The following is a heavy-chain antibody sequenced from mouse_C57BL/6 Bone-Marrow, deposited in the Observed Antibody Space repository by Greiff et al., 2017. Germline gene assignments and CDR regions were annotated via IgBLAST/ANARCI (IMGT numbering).Heavy chain of an antibody. V-gene: IGHV1-4*01. D-gene: IGHD3-2*02. CDR3: ARAETAQALDY. J-gene: IGHJ2*01. CDR2: INPSSGYT. CDR1: GYTFTSYT. Sequence: QVQLKESGAELARPGASVKMSCKASGYTFTSYTMHWVKQRPGQGLEWIGYINPSSGYTKYNQKFKDKATLTADKSSSTAYMQLSSLTSEDSAVYYGARAETAQALDYGGQGTTLTVSS.